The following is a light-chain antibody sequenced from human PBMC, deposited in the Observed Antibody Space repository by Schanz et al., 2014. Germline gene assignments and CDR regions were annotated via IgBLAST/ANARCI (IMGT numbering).Light chain of an antibody. Sequence: DIVLTQSPDSLAVSLGERATINCKSSQSLLYSSNNKNYLAWYQQKPGQPPKLLIYWASTRESGVPDRFSGSGSGTDFTLTISSLQAEDVAVYYCQQYHDSPLTFGQGTKLEIK. CDR3: QQYHDSPLT. V-gene: IGKV4-1*01. CDR2: WAS. J-gene: IGKJ2*01. CDR1: QSLLYSSNNKNY.